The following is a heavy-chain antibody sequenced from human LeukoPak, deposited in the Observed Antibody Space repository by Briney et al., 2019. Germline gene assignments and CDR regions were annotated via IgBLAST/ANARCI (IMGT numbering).Heavy chain of an antibody. Sequence: SETLSLTCAVYGGSFSGYYWSWIRQPPGKGLEWIGEINHSGSTNYNPSLKSRVTISVDTSKNQFSLKLSSVTAADTAVYYCARGRGRSYPFDYWGQGTLVTVSS. J-gene: IGHJ4*02. V-gene: IGHV4-34*01. CDR1: GGSFSGYY. D-gene: IGHD1-26*01. CDR3: ARGRGRSYPFDY. CDR2: INHSGST.